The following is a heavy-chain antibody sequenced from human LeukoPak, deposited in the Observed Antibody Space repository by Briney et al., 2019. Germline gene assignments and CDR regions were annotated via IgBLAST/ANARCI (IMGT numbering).Heavy chain of an antibody. V-gene: IGHV3-30*18. J-gene: IGHJ4*02. Sequence: PGRSLRLSCAASGFTFSSYGMHWVRQAPGKGLEWVAVISYDGSNKYYADSVKGRFTISRDNSKNTLYLQMSSLRAEDTAVYYCAKGRNPYDSSGYYDLWGQGTLVTVSS. CDR1: GFTFSSYG. CDR3: AKGRNPYDSSGYYDL. D-gene: IGHD3-22*01. CDR2: ISYDGSNK.